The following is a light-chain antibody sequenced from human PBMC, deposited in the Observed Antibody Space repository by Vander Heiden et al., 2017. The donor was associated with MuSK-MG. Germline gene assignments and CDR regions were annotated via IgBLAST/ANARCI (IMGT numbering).Light chain of an antibody. J-gene: IGKJ1*01. CDR3: QQYSDSPPWT. CDR2: GAS. V-gene: IGKV3-20*01. CDR1: QSVRNNY. Sequence: EIVLTQSPGTLSLSQEERATLSCRASQSVRNNYLAWYQQKPGQAPRLLIYGASTRASGIPDRFSGSGSGTDFTLTISRLESEDFAVYYCQQYSDSPPWTFGQGTKVVI.